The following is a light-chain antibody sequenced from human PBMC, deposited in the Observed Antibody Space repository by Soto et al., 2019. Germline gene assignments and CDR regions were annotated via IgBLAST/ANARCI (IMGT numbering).Light chain of an antibody. CDR2: ASS. CDR3: QQLNNFPVT. J-gene: IGKJ5*01. CDR1: QGISSY. V-gene: IGKV1-9*01. Sequence: DIQLTQSPSFLSASVGDRVTITCRASQGISSYLAWYQQTPGKAPKLLIYASSILQSGVPSRFSGSGSGTEFSLTLSCLQHEDFATYYCQQLNNFPVTVGQGTRLAI.